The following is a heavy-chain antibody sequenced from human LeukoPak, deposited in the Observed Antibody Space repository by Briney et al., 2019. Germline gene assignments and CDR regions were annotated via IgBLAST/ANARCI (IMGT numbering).Heavy chain of an antibody. CDR2: IKQDGSEK. J-gene: IGHJ4*02. V-gene: IGHV3-7*01. Sequence: PGGSLRLSCAASGFTFSSYWMSWVRQAPGKGLEWVANIKQDGSEKYYVDSVKGRFTISRDNAKNSLYLQMNSLRAEDTAVYYCARALYYSGSDVPTGVYFDYWGQGTLVTVSS. D-gene: IGHD1-26*01. CDR3: ARALYYSGSDVPTGVYFDY. CDR1: GFTFSSYW.